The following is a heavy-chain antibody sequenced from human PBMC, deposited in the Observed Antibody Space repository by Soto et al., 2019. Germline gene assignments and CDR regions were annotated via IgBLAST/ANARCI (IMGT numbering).Heavy chain of an antibody. Sequence: GESLKISCKGSGYSFTSYWIGWVRQMPGKGLEWMGIIYPGDSDTRYSPSFQGQVTISADKSISTAYLQWSSLKASDTAMYYCARPIGYRKLGTNDAFDIWGQGTMVTVSS. J-gene: IGHJ3*02. CDR2: IYPGDSDT. CDR1: GYSFTSYW. D-gene: IGHD7-27*01. CDR3: ARPIGYRKLGTNDAFDI. V-gene: IGHV5-51*01.